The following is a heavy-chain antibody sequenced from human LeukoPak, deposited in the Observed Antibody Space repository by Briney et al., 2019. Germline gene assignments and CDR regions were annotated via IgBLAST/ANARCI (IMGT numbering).Heavy chain of an antibody. V-gene: IGHV3-7*04. CDR1: GFTFSSYW. Sequence: GGSLRLSCAAPGFTFSSYWMSWVRQAPGKGLEWVANIKQDGSEKYYVDSVKGRFTISRDNAKNSLYLQMNSLRAEDTAVYYCARGLYGSDYWGQGTLVTVSS. CDR3: ARGLYGSDY. CDR2: IKQDGSEK. J-gene: IGHJ4*02. D-gene: IGHD3-10*01.